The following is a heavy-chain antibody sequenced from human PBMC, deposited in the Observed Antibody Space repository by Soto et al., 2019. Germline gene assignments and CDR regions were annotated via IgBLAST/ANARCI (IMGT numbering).Heavy chain of an antibody. CDR3: AKGSDYDLWSGYMSV. J-gene: IGHJ6*04. CDR2: ISGSSRST. V-gene: IGHV3-23*01. CDR1: GFTFSSYA. D-gene: IGHD3-3*01. Sequence: GGSLRLSCAASGFTFSSYAMSWVRQVPGKGLEWVSTISGSSRSTYYADSVKGRFTISRDNSKNTLYLQMNSLRAEDTAVYYCAKGSDYDLWSGYMSVWGKGTTVTVSS.